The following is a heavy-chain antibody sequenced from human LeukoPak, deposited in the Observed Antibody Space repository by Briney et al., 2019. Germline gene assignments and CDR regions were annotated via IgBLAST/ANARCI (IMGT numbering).Heavy chain of an antibody. CDR3: AKDLTRGSYEEGYFDY. CDR2: ISGSGGST. V-gene: IGHV3-23*01. CDR1: GFTFSSYA. Sequence: PGGSLRLSCAASGFTFSSYAMSWVRQAPGKGLEWVSAISGSGGSTYYADSVKGRFTISRDNSKNTLYLQMNSLRAEDTAVYYCAKDLTRGSYEEGYFDYWGQGTLVTVSS. J-gene: IGHJ4*02. D-gene: IGHD1-26*01.